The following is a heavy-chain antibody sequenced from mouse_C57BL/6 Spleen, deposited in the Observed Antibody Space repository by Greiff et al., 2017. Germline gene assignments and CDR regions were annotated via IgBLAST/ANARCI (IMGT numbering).Heavy chain of an antibody. CDR2: INPSTGGT. CDR3: AAYGNYSAWFAY. Sequence: EVKLVESGPELVKPGASVKISCKASGYSFTGYYMNWVKQSPEKSLEWIGEINPSTGGTTYNQKFKAKATLTVDKSSSTAYMQLKSLTSEDSAVYYCAAYGNYSAWFAYWGQGTLVTVSA. CDR1: GYSFTGYY. J-gene: IGHJ3*01. D-gene: IGHD2-1*01. V-gene: IGHV1-42*01.